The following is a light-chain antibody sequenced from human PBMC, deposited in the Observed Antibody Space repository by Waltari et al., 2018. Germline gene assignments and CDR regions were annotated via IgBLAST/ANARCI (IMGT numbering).Light chain of an antibody. Sequence: AIRITQSPSSLSASTGDRVTITCRASQSISSYLAWYQQKPGKAAKVLIYAASTWQSGVPSRFSGSGSGTDFTLTISCLQSEDFAIYYCQQYYSSPATFGQGTKVEIK. CDR3: QQYYSSPAT. CDR2: AAS. V-gene: IGKV1-8*01. CDR1: QSISSY. J-gene: IGKJ1*01.